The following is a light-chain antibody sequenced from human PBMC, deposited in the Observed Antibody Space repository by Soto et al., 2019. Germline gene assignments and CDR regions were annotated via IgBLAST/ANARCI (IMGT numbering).Light chain of an antibody. CDR3: QQRSEWPWT. Sequence: EIVLTQSPAALSLSPWERGTLSCMASESVTNYLAWYQQKPGQAPRLLVYDVSNRATGIPARFSGGGSGTDFTPTISNLEPEDFAVYYCQQRSEWPWTFGQGTKVDIK. CDR1: ESVTNY. J-gene: IGKJ1*01. CDR2: DVS. V-gene: IGKV3-11*01.